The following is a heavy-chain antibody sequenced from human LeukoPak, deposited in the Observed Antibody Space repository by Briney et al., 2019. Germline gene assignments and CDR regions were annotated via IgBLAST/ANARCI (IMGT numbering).Heavy chain of an antibody. D-gene: IGHD3-10*01. V-gene: IGHV1-69*13. CDR2: IIPIFGTA. Sequence: SVKVSCKASGGTFSSYAISWVRQAPGQGLEWMGGIIPIFGTANYAQKFQGRVTITADESTSTAYMELSSLRSENTAVYYCASKSDGAGPLGAYYVDYWGERALVTVSS. CDR1: GGTFSSYA. CDR3: ASKSDGAGPLGAYYVDY. J-gene: IGHJ4*02.